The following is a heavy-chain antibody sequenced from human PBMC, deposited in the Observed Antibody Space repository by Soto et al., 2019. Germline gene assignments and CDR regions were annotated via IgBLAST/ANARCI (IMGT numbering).Heavy chain of an antibody. CDR3: ARILGPGWFDP. D-gene: IGHD7-27*01. V-gene: IGHV1-2*04. J-gene: IGHJ5*02. Sequence: ASVKVSCKASGYTFTGYYMHCVRQAPGQGLEWMGWINPNSGGTNYAQKFQGWVTMTRDTSISTAYMELSRLRSDDTAVYYCARILGPGWFDPWGQGTLVTVSS. CDR1: GYTFTGYY. CDR2: INPNSGGT.